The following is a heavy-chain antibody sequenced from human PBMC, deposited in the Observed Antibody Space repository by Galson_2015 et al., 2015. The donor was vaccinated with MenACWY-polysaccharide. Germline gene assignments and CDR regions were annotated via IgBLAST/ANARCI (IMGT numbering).Heavy chain of an antibody. CDR1: GFTVSNNY. Sequence: SLRLSCAASGFTVSNNYMNWFRQTPEKGLEWVSLIYSSGSTHYADSVKGRFTISRDSSKNTLYLQMNSLRAEDTAWYYCASNGDQGYWGQGTPVTVSS. V-gene: IGHV3-53*01. CDR2: IYSSGST. CDR3: ASNGDQGY. J-gene: IGHJ4*02. D-gene: IGHD4-17*01.